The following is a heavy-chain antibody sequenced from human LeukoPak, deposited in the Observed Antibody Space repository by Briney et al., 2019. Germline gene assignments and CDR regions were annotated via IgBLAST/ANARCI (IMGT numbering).Heavy chain of an antibody. V-gene: IGHV4-59*01. CDR2: IYHTGSA. J-gene: IGHJ5*02. Sequence: SQTLSLTCTVSGRSIGSYFSSWIRHPPGKGMEWIGYIYHTGSANYNPSLESRVTISVDTSKNQFSLNLTSVTAADTALYYCARLTHYYDSSGYYCFDPWGQGTLVTVSS. CDR3: ARLTHYYDSSGYYCFDP. CDR1: GRSIGSYF. D-gene: IGHD3-22*01.